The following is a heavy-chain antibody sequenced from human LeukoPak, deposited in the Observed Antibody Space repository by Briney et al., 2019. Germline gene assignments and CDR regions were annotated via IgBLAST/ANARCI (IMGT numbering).Heavy chain of an antibody. Sequence: GGSLRLSCAASGFTFSSSAMSWVRQAPGKGLEWVSAISGSGGSTHFADSVKGRFTISRDNSKNTLSLQMNSLRAEDTAVYYCAKSRRDGYNYDYWGQGTLVTVSS. CDR3: AKSRRDGYNYDY. V-gene: IGHV3-23*01. J-gene: IGHJ4*02. CDR2: ISGSGGST. D-gene: IGHD5-24*01. CDR1: GFTFSSSA.